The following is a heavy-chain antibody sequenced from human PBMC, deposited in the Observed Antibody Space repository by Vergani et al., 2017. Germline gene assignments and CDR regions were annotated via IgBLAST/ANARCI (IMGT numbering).Heavy chain of an antibody. V-gene: IGHV4-4*07. CDR2: IFTTGST. Sequence: QVQLQESGPGLVKPSETLSLTCTVSGGSISSYYWSWIRQSAGKGLEWIGRIFTTGSTNLNPSLKSRLTMSLDTSKNRFSLKLNSVTAADTAVYYCARNYYYDTGGRAFDIWGQGTMVTVSS. D-gene: IGHD3-22*01. CDR1: GGSISSYY. CDR3: ARNYYYDTGGRAFDI. J-gene: IGHJ3*02.